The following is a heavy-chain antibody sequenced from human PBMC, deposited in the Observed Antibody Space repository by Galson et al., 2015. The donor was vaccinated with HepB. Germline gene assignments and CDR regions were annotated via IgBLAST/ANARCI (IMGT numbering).Heavy chain of an antibody. CDR2: IVVGSGNT. V-gene: IGHV1-58*02. CDR3: AAVRPDSDWYYFDY. Sequence: SVKVSCKASGFTFTSSAMQWVRQARGQRLEWIGWIVVGSGNTNYAQKFQGRVTITRDMSTSTAYMELSSLRSEDTAVYYCAAVRPDSDWYYFDYWGQGTLVTVSS. CDR1: GFTFTSSA. D-gene: IGHD3-9*01. J-gene: IGHJ4*02.